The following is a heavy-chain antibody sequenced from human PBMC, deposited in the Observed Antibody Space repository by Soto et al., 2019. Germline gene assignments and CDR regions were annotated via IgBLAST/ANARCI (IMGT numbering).Heavy chain of an antibody. D-gene: IGHD2-15*01. J-gene: IGHJ6*02. Sequence: EVQLLESGGGLVQPGGSLRLSCAASGFTFSSYAMSWVRQAPGKGLEWVSAISGSGGSTYYADSVKGRFTISRDNSKNTLYLQMNSLRAEDTVVYYCAKEEVVGAYYYYYGMDVWGQGTTVTVSS. CDR1: GFTFSSYA. CDR3: AKEEVVGAYYYYYGMDV. CDR2: ISGSGGST. V-gene: IGHV3-23*01.